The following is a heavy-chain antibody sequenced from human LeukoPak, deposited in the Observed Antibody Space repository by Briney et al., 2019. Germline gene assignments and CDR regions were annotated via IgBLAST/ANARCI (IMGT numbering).Heavy chain of an antibody. CDR2: INHSGST. D-gene: IGHD2-21*02. J-gene: IGHJ4*02. CDR1: GGSFSGYY. CDR3: ATTGLGGDCYY. Sequence: SETLSLTCAVYGGSFSGYYWSWIRQPPGKGLEWIGEINHSGSTNYNPSLKSRVTISVDTSKNQFSLKLSSVTAADTAVYYCATTGLGGDCYYWVQGTLVTVSS. V-gene: IGHV4-34*01.